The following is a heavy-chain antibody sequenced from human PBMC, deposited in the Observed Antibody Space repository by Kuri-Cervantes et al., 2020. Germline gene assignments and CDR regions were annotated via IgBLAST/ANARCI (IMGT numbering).Heavy chain of an antibody. CDR1: GFTFGDYA. V-gene: IGHV3-49*04. Sequence: GGSLRLSCIASGFTFGDYAMSWVRQAPGKGLEWVGFIRSKAYGGTTEYAASVKGRFTISRDDSKSIAYLQMNSLKTEDTAVYYCTRVKTGGYYYYYYYMDVWGKGTTVTVSS. J-gene: IGHJ6*03. CDR2: IRSKAYGGTT. CDR3: TRVKTGGYYYYYYYMDV. D-gene: IGHD2-8*02.